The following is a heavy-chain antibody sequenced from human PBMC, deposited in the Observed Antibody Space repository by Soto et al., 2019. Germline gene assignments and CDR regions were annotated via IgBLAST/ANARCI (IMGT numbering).Heavy chain of an antibody. Sequence: QITLKESGPTLVKPTQTLTLTCTFSGFSLSTSGVGVGWIRQPPGKALEWLAFLYWDDDKRYIPSLKSRLTITNSTSKNHVLLTTTIMDPLDTATSYCARTSVNWGSRGLVDYWGQGTLVTVAS. CDR3: ARTSVNWGSRGLVDY. J-gene: IGHJ4*02. D-gene: IGHD7-27*01. V-gene: IGHV2-5*02. CDR2: LYWDDDK. CDR1: GFSLSTSGVG.